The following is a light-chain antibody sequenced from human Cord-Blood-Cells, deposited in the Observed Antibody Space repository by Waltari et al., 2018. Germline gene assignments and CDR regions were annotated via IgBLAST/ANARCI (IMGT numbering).Light chain of an antibody. J-gene: IGKJ3*01. Sequence: DIQMTQSPSSLSASVGDRVTITCRASQCISSYLNWYQQKPGKAPKPLIYAASSLQSGVPSRFSGSGCWPDFTLTISSLQPEDFATYYCQQSYSTPFTFGPGTKVDIK. CDR3: QQSYSTPFT. CDR2: AAS. CDR1: QCISSY. V-gene: IGKV1-39*01.